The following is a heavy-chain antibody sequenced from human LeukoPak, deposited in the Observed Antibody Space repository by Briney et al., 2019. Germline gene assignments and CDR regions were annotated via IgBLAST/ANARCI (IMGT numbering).Heavy chain of an antibody. V-gene: IGHV1-18*01. D-gene: IGHD4-17*01. J-gene: IGHJ4*02. CDR1: GYTFTSYG. Sequence: ASVKVSCKASGYTFTSYGISWVRQAPGQGLEWMGWISAYNGNTNYAQKLQGRVTMTTDTSTSTAYMELRSLRSDDTAVYYCARDRRRPPTDTVTNGYYFDYWGQGTLVTVSS. CDR3: ARDRRRPPTDTVTNGYYFDY. CDR2: ISAYNGNT.